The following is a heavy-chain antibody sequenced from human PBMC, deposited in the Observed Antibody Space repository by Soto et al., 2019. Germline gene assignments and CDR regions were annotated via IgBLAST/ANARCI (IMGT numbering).Heavy chain of an antibody. V-gene: IGHV3-64D*06. CDR2: INTNGGST. CDR3: VKDRYIDY. J-gene: IGHJ4*02. Sequence: GGSLRLSCSVFGFTFSSYTMHWVRQAPGKGLQYVSSINTNGGSTYYADSVRGRFTISRDNSKNTLYLQMSSLRFEDTAVYYCVKDRYIDYWGQGNLVTVSS. CDR1: GFTFSSYT.